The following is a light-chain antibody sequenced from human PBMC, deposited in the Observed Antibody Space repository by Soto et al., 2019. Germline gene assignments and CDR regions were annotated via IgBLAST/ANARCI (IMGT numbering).Light chain of an antibody. CDR3: QQYDASPFT. V-gene: IGKV3-20*01. CDR2: GAS. J-gene: IGKJ3*01. Sequence: EIVFTQSPGTLSLSPGERATLSCRASESVYINSLAWYQQKPGQAPRLLIYGASTRATAIPDRFSGSGSGTDFALTISRLEPEDFAMYYCQQYDASPFTFGPGTKVDIK. CDR1: ESVYINS.